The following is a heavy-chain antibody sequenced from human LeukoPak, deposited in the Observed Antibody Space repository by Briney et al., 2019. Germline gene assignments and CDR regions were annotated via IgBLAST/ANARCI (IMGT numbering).Heavy chain of an antibody. V-gene: IGHV4-4*02. CDR3: ARGVAAAGTGFDY. CDR2: IYHSGST. CDR1: GGSISSSNW. J-gene: IGHJ4*02. Sequence: SGALSLTCAVSGGSISSSNWWSWVRQPPGKGLEWIGEIYHSGSTNYNPSLKSRVTISVDKSKNQFSLKLSSVTAADTAVYYCARGVAAAGTGFDYWGQGTLVTVSS. D-gene: IGHD6-13*01.